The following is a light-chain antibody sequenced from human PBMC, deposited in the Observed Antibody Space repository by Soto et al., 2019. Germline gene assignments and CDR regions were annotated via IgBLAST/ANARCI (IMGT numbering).Light chain of an antibody. Sequence: ELVLTQSPATLSLSPGGSATLSCRVSQSVSRYLAWYQQKPGQPLRLLIYDASKRAAGIPARFSGSGSGTDFTLTISSLEPEDFAVYYCHQRSNWPLTFGGGTKLEIK. CDR2: DAS. V-gene: IGKV3-11*01. CDR1: QSVSRY. J-gene: IGKJ4*01. CDR3: HQRSNWPLT.